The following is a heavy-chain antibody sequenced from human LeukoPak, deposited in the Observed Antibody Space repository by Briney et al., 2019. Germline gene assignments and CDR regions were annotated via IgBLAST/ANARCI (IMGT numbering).Heavy chain of an antibody. D-gene: IGHD6-19*01. CDR1: GYTFTSYY. CDR2: TNPSGGST. Sequence: ASVKVSCKASGYTFTSYYMHWVRQAPGQGLEWMGITNPSGGSTNYAQKFQGRVTMTRDMSTSTVYMELSSLRSEDTAVYYCARDRVAGVYDFDYWGQGTLVTVSS. CDR3: ARDRVAGVYDFDY. J-gene: IGHJ4*02. V-gene: IGHV1-46*01.